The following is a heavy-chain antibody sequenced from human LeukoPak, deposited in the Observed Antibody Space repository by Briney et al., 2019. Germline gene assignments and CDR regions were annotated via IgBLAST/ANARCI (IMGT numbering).Heavy chain of an antibody. CDR3: ASHSSGYLNWFDP. Sequence: GASVKVSCKASGGTFSSYAISWVRQAPGQGLEWMGGIIPIFGTANYAQKFQGRVTITTDESTSTAYMELSSLRSEDTAVYYCASHSSGYLNWFDPWGQGTLVTVSP. V-gene: IGHV1-69*05. CDR1: GGTFSSYA. D-gene: IGHD3-22*01. CDR2: IIPIFGTA. J-gene: IGHJ5*02.